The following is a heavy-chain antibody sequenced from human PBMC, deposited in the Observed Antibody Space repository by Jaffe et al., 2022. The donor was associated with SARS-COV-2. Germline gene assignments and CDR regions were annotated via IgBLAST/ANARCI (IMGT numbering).Heavy chain of an antibody. Sequence: QVQLQQSGPGLVKPSQTLSLTCAISGDSVSSNSAAWNWIRQSPSRGLEWLGRTYYRSKWYNDYAVSVKSRITINPDTSKNQFSLQLNSVTPEDTAVYYCARSIAARELTEVYYYYGMDVWGQGTTVTVSS. CDR3: ARSIAARELTEVYYYYGMDV. CDR1: GDSVSSNSAA. D-gene: IGHD6-6*01. J-gene: IGHJ6*02. CDR2: TYYRSKWYN. V-gene: IGHV6-1*01.